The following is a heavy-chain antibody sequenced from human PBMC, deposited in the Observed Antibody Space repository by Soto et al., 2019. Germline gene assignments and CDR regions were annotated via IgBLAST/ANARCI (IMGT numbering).Heavy chain of an antibody. Sequence: SETLSLTCTVSGGSISSYHWSWIRQPPGKGLEWIGYIYYSGSTNYNPSLKSRVTISVDTSKNQFSLKLSSVTAADTAVYYCARGWRYYDSSGYFSYFDYWGQGTLVTVSS. J-gene: IGHJ4*02. V-gene: IGHV4-59*01. CDR2: IYYSGST. CDR1: GGSISSYH. CDR3: ARGWRYYDSSGYFSYFDY. D-gene: IGHD3-22*01.